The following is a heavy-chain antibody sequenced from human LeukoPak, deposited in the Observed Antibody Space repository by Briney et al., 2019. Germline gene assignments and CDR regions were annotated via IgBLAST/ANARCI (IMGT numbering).Heavy chain of an antibody. D-gene: IGHD5-18*01. Sequence: GGSLRLSCAASGFTLSSYWMHWVRQALGKGLVWVSRISSDGSSTTYADSVKGRFTISRDNAKNTLYLQMNSLRAEDTAVYYCARGRHTAGDYWGQGTLVTVSS. CDR2: ISSDGSST. V-gene: IGHV3-74*01. CDR3: ARGRHTAGDY. CDR1: GFTLSSYW. J-gene: IGHJ4*02.